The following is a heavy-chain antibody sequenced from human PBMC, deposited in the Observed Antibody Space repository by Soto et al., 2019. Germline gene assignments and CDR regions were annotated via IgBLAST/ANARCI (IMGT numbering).Heavy chain of an antibody. Sequence: GSLRLSCAASGFNFSNYAMSWVRHAPGKGLEWVSLISATGGGTYYADSVKGRFTISRDNSHNTLYLQVHSLTAEDTAVYYCAKDRRAGGNSAFYFDFWGQGAQVTVSS. CDR1: GFNFSNYA. CDR3: AKDRRAGGNSAFYFDF. V-gene: IGHV3-23*01. CDR2: ISATGGGT. J-gene: IGHJ4*02. D-gene: IGHD3-16*01.